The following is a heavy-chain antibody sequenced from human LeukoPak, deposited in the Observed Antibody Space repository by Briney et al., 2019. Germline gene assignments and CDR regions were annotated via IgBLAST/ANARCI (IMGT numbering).Heavy chain of an antibody. D-gene: IGHD1-26*01. V-gene: IGHV4-39*01. CDR1: GGSISSSSYY. J-gene: IGHJ4*02. CDR3: ARHEEQAIPVGYFDY. CDR2: IYYSGST. Sequence: ASETLSLTCTVSGGSISSSSYYWGWIRQPPGKGLEWIGSIYYSGSTYYNPSFKSRVTISVDTSKNQFSLKLSSVTAADTAVYYCARHEEQAIPVGYFDYWGQGTLVTVSS.